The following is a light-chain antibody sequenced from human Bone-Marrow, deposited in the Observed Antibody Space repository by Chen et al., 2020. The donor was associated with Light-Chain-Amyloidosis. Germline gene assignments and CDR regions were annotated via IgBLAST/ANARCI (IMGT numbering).Light chain of an antibody. CDR2: EVS. CDR1: SRDVGYYNY. CDR3: TSYSTTSMWV. J-gene: IGLJ3*02. Sequence: QSALTQPASVSGSPGQSITISCTGTSRDVGYYNYVSWYQQHSGKAPKLIIFEVSNRPAGVSDRFSGSKSGNTASLTISGVQAEDEGAYYCTSYSTTSMWVFGGGTKLIVL. V-gene: IGLV2-14*01.